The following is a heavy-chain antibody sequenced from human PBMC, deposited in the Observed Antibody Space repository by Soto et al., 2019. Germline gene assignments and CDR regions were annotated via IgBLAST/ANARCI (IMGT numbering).Heavy chain of an antibody. V-gene: IGHV4-30-4*01. CDR2: IYYSGST. CDR3: GGDVAGLSWSHGFDI. D-gene: IGHD2-21*01. J-gene: IGHJ3*02. Sequence: QVQLQESGPGLVKPSQTLSLTCTVSGGSISSGDYYWSWIRQPPGKGLEWIGYIYYSGSTYYNPCVKGGVTGSVDASKERFAREVSAGAGADTGVYYCGGDVAGLSWSHGFDIWGRGTMVTVSS. CDR1: GGSISSGDYY.